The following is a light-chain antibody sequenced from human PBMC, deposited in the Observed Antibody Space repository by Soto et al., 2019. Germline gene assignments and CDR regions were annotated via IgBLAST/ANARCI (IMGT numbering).Light chain of an antibody. CDR3: QHYDAYSTWT. CDR2: KAS. Sequence: DFQMNQSPSTLSASVKDRVTITCRASQTIRGYLAWYQQKPGKAPKLLIYKASTLESGVPSRFSGSGSGTEFTLTISSLQPGDFATYYCQHYDAYSTWTFGQGAKV. J-gene: IGKJ1*01. CDR1: QTIRGY. V-gene: IGKV1-5*03.